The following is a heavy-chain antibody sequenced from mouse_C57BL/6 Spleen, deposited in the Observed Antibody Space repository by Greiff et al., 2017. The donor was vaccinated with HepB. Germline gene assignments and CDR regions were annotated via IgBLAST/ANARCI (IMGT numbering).Heavy chain of an antibody. CDR3: ARGVRKPPYDY. CDR1: GYTFTSYW. V-gene: IGHV1-61*01. D-gene: IGHD2-14*01. J-gene: IGHJ2*01. Sequence: QVQLQQPGAELVRPGSSVKLSCKASGYTFTSYWMDWVKQRPGQGLEWIGNIYPSDSETHYNQKFKDKATLTVDKSSSTAYMQLSSLTSEDSAVYYCARGVRKPPYDYWGQGTTLTVAS. CDR2: IYPSDSET.